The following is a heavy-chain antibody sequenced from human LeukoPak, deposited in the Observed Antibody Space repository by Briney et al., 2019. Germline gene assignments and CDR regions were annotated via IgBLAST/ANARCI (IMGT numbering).Heavy chain of an antibody. V-gene: IGHV1-24*01. CDR3: ATLPRYYYDSSGYYDTDY. J-gene: IGHJ4*02. Sequence: GASVKLSCAASGYTLTKLSMRWVRQAPGKGLEWISAINPKGGDTNYAQKLQGRVTMTEDTSTDTAYMELSSLRSEDTAVYYCATLPRYYYDSSGYYDTDYWGQGTLVTVSS. CDR1: GYTLTKLS. D-gene: IGHD3-22*01. CDR2: INPKGGDT.